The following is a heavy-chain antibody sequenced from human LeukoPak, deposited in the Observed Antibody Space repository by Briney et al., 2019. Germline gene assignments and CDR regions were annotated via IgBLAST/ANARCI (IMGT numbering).Heavy chain of an antibody. D-gene: IGHD5-18*01. CDR1: GDTFSSYA. CDR2: IIPIFGTA. V-gene: IGHV1-69*01. CDR3: ARGGYSYYYGMDV. Sequence: ASVKVSCKASGDTFSSYAISWVRQAPGQGLEWMGGIIPIFGTANYAQKFQGRVTITADESTSTAYMELSSLRSEDTAVYYCARGGYSYYYGMDVWGQGTTVTVSS. J-gene: IGHJ6*02.